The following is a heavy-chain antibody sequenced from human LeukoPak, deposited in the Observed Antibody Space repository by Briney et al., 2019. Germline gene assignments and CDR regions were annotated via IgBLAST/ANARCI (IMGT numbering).Heavy chain of an antibody. D-gene: IGHD5-24*01. CDR1: GFTFSSYG. CDR2: IWYDGSNK. V-gene: IGHV3-33*06. CDR3: AKEQRWLQAELDY. Sequence: PGRSLRLSCAASGFTFSSYGMHWVRQAPGKGLEWVAVIWYDGSNKYYADSVKGRLTISRDNSKNTLYLQMNSLRAEDTAVYYCAKEQRWLQAELDYWGQGTLVTVSS. J-gene: IGHJ4*02.